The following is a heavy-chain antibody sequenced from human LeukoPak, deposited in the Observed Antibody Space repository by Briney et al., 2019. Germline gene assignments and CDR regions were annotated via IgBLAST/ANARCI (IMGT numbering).Heavy chain of an antibody. Sequence: SVKVSCKASGGTFSSYAISWVRQAPGQGLEWMGGIIPIFGTANYAQKFQGRVTITADESTSTAYMELSSLRSEDTAVYYCASDLNGDPRPYYYYGMDVWGQGTTVTVSS. CDR3: ASDLNGDPRPYYYYGMDV. J-gene: IGHJ6*02. V-gene: IGHV1-69*13. CDR2: IIPIFGTA. D-gene: IGHD4-17*01. CDR1: GGTFSSYA.